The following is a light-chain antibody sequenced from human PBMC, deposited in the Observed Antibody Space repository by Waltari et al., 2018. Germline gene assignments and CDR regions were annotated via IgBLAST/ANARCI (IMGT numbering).Light chain of an antibody. CDR1: QSIRST. CDR3: QQYDNWLGT. CDR2: GAS. V-gene: IGKV3-15*01. J-gene: IGKJ1*01. Sequence: VMTQSPATLSVFPGERATLSCRASQSIRSTLAWYQHKPGQAPRLLIYGASTRATGIPARFSGSGSGTEFTLTISSLQSEDFAVYFCQQYDNWLGTFGQGTKVEIK.